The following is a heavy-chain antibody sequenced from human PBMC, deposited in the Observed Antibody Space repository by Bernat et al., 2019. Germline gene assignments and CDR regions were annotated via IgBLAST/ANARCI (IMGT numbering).Heavy chain of an antibody. V-gene: IGHV3-15*01. Sequence: EVQLVESGGGLVKPGGSLRLSCVASGFTFNSAWMCWVRQAPGKGLEWVGRIKSKPDGETTDYAAPVKGRFTISRDDSENTLSLQMNSLKTEDTALYYCARVFRAGPKGDAFDIWGQGTVVTVSP. CDR3: ARVFRAGPKGDAFDI. J-gene: IGHJ3*02. CDR2: IKSKPDGETT. D-gene: IGHD6-13*01. CDR1: GFTFNSAW.